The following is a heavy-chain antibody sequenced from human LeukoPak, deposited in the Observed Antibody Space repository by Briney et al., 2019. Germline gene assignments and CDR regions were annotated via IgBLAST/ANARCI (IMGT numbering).Heavy chain of an antibody. Sequence: PGGSLRLSCAASGFTFSSYGMHWVRQAPGKGLEWVSYISSSSSTIYYADSVKGRFTISRDNAKNSLYLQMNSLRAEDTAVYYCARYRSGYYFDYWGQGTLVTVSS. D-gene: IGHD3-10*01. V-gene: IGHV3-48*01. CDR3: ARYRSGYYFDY. CDR2: ISSSSSTI. J-gene: IGHJ4*02. CDR1: GFTFSSYG.